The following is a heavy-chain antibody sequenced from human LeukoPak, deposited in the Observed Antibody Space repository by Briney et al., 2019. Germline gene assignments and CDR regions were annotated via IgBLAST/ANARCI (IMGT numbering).Heavy chain of an antibody. J-gene: IGHJ2*01. CDR1: GYTFTSYG. CDR2: ISAYNGNT. CDR3: ARDPIKLRFLEWSNWYFDL. D-gene: IGHD3-3*01. Sequence: GASVKVSCKASGYTFTSYGIGWVRQAPGQGLEWMGWISAYNGNTKYAQKLQGRVTMTTDTSTNTAYMELRSLRSDDTAVYYCARDPIKLRFLEWSNWYFDLWGRGTLVTVSS. V-gene: IGHV1-18*01.